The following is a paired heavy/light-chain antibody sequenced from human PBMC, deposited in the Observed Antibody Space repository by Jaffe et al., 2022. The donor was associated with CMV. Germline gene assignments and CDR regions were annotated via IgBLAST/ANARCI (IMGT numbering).Heavy chain of an antibody. V-gene: IGHV4-39*01. D-gene: IGHD3-9*01. CDR1: GDSIDSSASY. J-gene: IGHJ4*01. CDR2: MSHNQNT. CDR3: ARTILTGPLFAY. Sequence: QLRLQESGPGLVKPSETLSLTCTVSGDSIDSSASYWGWIRQSPGKGLEWIGSMSHNQNTYYNPSFKSRVTISEDTSRNQFSLKVTSLTAADTAVYFCARTILTGPLFAYWGQGVLVTVSS.
Light chain of an antibody. CDR2: MAS. CDR1: QGISGW. CDR3: QQYQSYWGT. Sequence: DIQMTQSPSTLSASVGDRVTITCRASQGISGWLAWYQQKPGKAPNLLIYMASTLQTGVPSRFSGSGYGTEFTLTISSLQPDDFATYYCQQYQSYWGTFGQGTKVEVK. V-gene: IGKV1-5*03. J-gene: IGKJ1*01.